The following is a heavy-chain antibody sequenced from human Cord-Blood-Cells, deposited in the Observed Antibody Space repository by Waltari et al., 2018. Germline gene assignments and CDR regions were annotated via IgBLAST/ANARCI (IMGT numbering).Heavy chain of an antibody. CDR2: IYYSGRT. CDR3: ARLGCGGDCYYYYYYYMDV. D-gene: IGHD2-21*01. V-gene: IGHV4-39*01. Sequence: QLQLQESGPGLVKPSETLSPTCTVPGGSLSSRRYYWGWIRHPPGKGLEWIGSIYYSGRTYYNPSLKSRVTISVDTSKNQFSLKLSSVTAADTAVYYCARLGCGGDCYYYYYYYMDVWGKGTTVTVSS. CDR1: GGSLSSRRYY. J-gene: IGHJ6*03.